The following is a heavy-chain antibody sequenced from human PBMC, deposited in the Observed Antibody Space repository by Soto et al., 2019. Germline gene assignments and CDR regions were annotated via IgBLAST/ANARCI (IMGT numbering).Heavy chain of an antibody. CDR3: ARARYSSRWGTFDS. D-gene: IGHD6-19*01. V-gene: IGHV1-69*01. J-gene: IGHJ4*02. Sequence: QVHLEQSGAEVKKAGTSVKVSCKAFGGSFSTNEIDWVRQAPGQGLEWMGRIFPNVGTADYAQKFEGRLTIIPDDSPATVFMDLSRLTSADTAVYFCARARYSSRWGTFDSWGQGTQVAVSS. CDR2: IFPNVGTA. CDR1: GGSFSTNE.